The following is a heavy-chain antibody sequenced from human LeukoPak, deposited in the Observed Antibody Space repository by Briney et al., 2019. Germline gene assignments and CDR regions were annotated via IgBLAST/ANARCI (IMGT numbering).Heavy chain of an antibody. J-gene: IGHJ4*02. CDR2: ISHYNGNT. D-gene: IGHD6-13*01. CDR1: GYTFTSYG. Sequence: ASVKVSCKASGYTFTSYGISWVRQAPGQGLEWMGWISHYNGNTNYAQKLQGRVTMTTDTSTSTAYMELRSLRSDDTAVYYCARAPRGSSSWYIVYWGQGTLVTVSS. CDR3: ARAPRGSSSWYIVY. V-gene: IGHV1-18*01.